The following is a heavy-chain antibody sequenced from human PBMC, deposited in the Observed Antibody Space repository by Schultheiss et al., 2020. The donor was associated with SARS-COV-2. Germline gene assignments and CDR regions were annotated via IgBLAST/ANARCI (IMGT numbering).Heavy chain of an antibody. V-gene: IGHV3-48*04. CDR1: GFTFSSYG. Sequence: GGSLRLSCAASGFTFSSYGMHWVRQAPGKGLEWVSYISSSGSTIYYADSVKGRFTISRDNTKNSLYLQMNSLRAEDTAVYYCARDLDSVTIPLGYWGQGTLVTVSS. D-gene: IGHD4-17*01. CDR2: ISSSGSTI. CDR3: ARDLDSVTIPLGY. J-gene: IGHJ4*02.